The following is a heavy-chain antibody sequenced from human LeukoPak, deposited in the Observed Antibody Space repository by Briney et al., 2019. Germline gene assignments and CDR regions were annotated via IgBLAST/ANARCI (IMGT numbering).Heavy chain of an antibody. CDR2: ISSSSSYI. CDR1: GFTFSGYS. V-gene: IGHV3-21*01. D-gene: IGHD3-16*02. CDR3: ARGAYDYVWGSYRYTPGAFDY. J-gene: IGHJ4*02. Sequence: GGSLRLSCAASGFTFSGYSMNWVRQAPGKGLEWVSSISSSSSYIYYADSVKGRFTISRDNAKNSLYLQMNSLRAEDTAVYYCARGAYDYVWGSYRYTPGAFDYWGQGTLVTVSS.